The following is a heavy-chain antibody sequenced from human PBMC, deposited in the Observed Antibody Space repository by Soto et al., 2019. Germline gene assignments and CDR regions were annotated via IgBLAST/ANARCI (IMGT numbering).Heavy chain of an antibody. Sequence: EVQLMWSGGGLVQPGGALRLSCVGSGFTFSTYWMNWVRQAPGKGLEWVANINPDGNVGTYVNSVRGRFNTSRENAKNSMYLQMNSLRADDSAVYFGSGWGGHDYSYWGQGIMVTVSS. D-gene: IGHD4-4*01. CDR2: INPDGNVG. CDR1: GFTFSTYW. CDR3: SGWGGHDYSY. V-gene: IGHV3-7*03. J-gene: IGHJ4*02.